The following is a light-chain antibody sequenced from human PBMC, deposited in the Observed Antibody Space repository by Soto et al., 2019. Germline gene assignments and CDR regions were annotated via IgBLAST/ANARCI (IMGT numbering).Light chain of an antibody. CDR1: QTVRTY. J-gene: IGKJ2*01. V-gene: IGKV3-11*01. CDR3: QQYGSSPTT. Sequence: EIVLTQSPATLSLFPGERATLSCRASQTVRTYLAWYQQKPGQAPRLLIYDAFNRATGIPARFSGSGSGTDFTLTISSLEPEDFAVYYCQQYGSSPTTFGQGTKLEIK. CDR2: DAF.